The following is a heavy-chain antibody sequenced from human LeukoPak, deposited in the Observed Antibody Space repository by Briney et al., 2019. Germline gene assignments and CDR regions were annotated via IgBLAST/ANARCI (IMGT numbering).Heavy chain of an antibody. CDR1: GYTFSNYG. Sequence: ASVKVSCKASGYTFSNYGMNWVRQAPGQGLEWMGWINTNTGKPTYAQGFTGRFVFSLDTSVSTAYLQINSLQAEDTAVYYCVRARGRYNNGWYDQEPRFDYWGQGTLVTVSS. V-gene: IGHV7-4-1*02. J-gene: IGHJ4*02. CDR2: INTNTGKP. D-gene: IGHD6-19*01. CDR3: VRARGRYNNGWYDQEPRFDY.